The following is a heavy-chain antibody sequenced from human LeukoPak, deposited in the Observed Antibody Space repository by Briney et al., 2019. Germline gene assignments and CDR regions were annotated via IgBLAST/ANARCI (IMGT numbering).Heavy chain of an antibody. J-gene: IGHJ4*02. V-gene: IGHV4-61*02. CDR1: GGSISSGSYY. CDR2: IYTSGST. CDR3: ARGDYYGSGSYWSPSRPFDY. Sequence: KPSQTLSLTCTVSGGSISSGSYYWSWIRQPAGKGLEWIGRIYTSGSTNYNPSLKSRVTISVDTSKNQFSLKLSSVTAADTAVYYCARGDYYGSGSYWSPSRPFDYWGQGTLVTVSS. D-gene: IGHD3-10*01.